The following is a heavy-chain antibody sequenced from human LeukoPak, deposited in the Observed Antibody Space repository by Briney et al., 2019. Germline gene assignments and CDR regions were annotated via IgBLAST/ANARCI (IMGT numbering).Heavy chain of an antibody. V-gene: IGHV4-34*01. CDR2: INHSGST. D-gene: IGHD2-15*01. CDR1: GGSFSGYC. CDR3: AREGYCSGGSCYPEYFQH. Sequence: SETLSLTCAVYGGSFSGYCWSWIRQPPGKGLEWIGEINHSGSTNYNPSLKSRVTISVDTSKNQFSLKLSSVTAADTAVYYCAREGYCSGGSCYPEYFQHWGQGTLVTVSS. J-gene: IGHJ1*01.